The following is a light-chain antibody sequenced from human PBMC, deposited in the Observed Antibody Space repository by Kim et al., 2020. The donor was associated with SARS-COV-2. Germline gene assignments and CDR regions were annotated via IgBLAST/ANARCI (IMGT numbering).Light chain of an antibody. V-gene: IGLV2-11*01. J-gene: IGLJ3*02. CDR3: CSYAGSYTVV. CDR1: SRDVGGYSD. Sequence: GQSVTISCAGTSRDVGGYSDVSWYQQHPGKAPKLMIYDVSKRPSGVPDRFSGSKSGNTASLTISGLQAEDEADYYCCSYAGSYTVVFGGGTQLTVL. CDR2: DVS.